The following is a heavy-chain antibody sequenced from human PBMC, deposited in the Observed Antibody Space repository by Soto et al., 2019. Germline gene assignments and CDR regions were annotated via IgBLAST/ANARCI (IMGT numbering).Heavy chain of an antibody. V-gene: IGHV3-30-3*01. Sequence: SLRLSCAASGFTFSSYAMHWVRQAPGKGLEWVAVISYDGSNKYYADSVKGRFTISRDNSKNTLYLQMNSLRAEDTAVYYCAKTIFGVVVPTPERVTYGMDVWGQGTTVTVSS. J-gene: IGHJ6*02. CDR1: GFTFSSYA. CDR2: ISYDGSNK. D-gene: IGHD3-3*01. CDR3: AKTIFGVVVPTPERVTYGMDV.